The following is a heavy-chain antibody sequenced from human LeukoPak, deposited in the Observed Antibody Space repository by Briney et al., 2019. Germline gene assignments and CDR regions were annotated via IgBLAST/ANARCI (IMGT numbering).Heavy chain of an antibody. Sequence: GGSLSLSCAASGFTISSYAMSWVRQAPGKGLEWFSAISGSGGSTYYADTVKGRFTISRDNSKNTLYLRMNSLRAEDTAVYYCAKHGLRQYYFDYWGQGTLVTVSS. CDR2: ISGSGGST. V-gene: IGHV3-23*01. CDR3: AKHGLRQYYFDY. D-gene: IGHD4-17*01. CDR1: GFTISSYA. J-gene: IGHJ4*02.